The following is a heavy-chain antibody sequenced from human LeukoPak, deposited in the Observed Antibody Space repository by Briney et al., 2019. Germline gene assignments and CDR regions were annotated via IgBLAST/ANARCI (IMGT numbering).Heavy chain of an antibody. D-gene: IGHD6-13*01. V-gene: IGHV3-33*01. CDR1: GFTFSSYD. J-gene: IGHJ6*02. CDR3: ARGLRGPIAGGLYYYYYYGMYV. CDR2: IWYDGSNK. Sequence: PRGSLRPARAACGFTFSSYDMLGVRQAPGKGLEWVAVIWYDGSNKYFADSVKSRFTISRDNSKNSLYLQMNSLRDEDTAVYYCARGLRGPIAGGLYYYYYYGMYVLGQGTTVTVSS.